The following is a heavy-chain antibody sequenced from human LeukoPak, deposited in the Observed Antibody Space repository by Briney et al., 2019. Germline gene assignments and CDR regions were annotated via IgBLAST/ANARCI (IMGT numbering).Heavy chain of an antibody. D-gene: IGHD6-19*01. CDR1: GSIFGSSW. CDR3: VRLSTSVAGADY. Sequence: PGGSLRLSCAVSGSIFGSSWMSWVRQAPGKGLEWVANIKKDGSEKYYVDSVKGRFTISRDNAKNSLYLQMDSLRVEDTAVYYCVRLSTSVAGADYWGQGTLVTVSS. J-gene: IGHJ4*02. CDR2: IKKDGSEK. V-gene: IGHV3-7*01.